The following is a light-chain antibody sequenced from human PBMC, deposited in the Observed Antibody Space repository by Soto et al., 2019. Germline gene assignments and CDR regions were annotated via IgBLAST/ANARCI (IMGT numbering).Light chain of an antibody. V-gene: IGLV1-40*01. J-gene: IGLJ1*01. CDR1: SSNIGAGYD. Sequence: QSVLTQPPSVSGAPGQRVTISCIGSSSNIGAGYDVHWYQQLPGTAPKLLIYGNSNRPSGVPDRFSGSKSGTSASLAITGLQAEDEAHYYCQSYDSSLSGSRVFGTGTKLTVL. CDR2: GNS. CDR3: QSYDSSLSGSRV.